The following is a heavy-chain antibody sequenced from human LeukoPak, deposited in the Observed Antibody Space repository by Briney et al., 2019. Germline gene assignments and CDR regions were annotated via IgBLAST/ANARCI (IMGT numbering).Heavy chain of an antibody. Sequence: QSGGSLRLSCTASGFTFSRYWMTWVRQAPGKGLEWVANIKEDGSAKYYVDSVKGRFTVSRDNAKNSLYLQMNSLRAEDTAVYFCARDCSDGLFDPWGQGTLVTVSS. V-gene: IGHV3-7*04. CDR2: IKEDGSAK. CDR3: ARDCSDGLFDP. J-gene: IGHJ5*02. D-gene: IGHD5-24*01. CDR1: GFTFSRYW.